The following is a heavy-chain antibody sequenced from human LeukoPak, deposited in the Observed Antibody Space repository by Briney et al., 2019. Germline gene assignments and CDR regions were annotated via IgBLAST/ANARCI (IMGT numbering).Heavy chain of an antibody. CDR2: ISGSGYST. D-gene: IGHD4-17*01. V-gene: IGHV3-23*01. J-gene: IGHJ6*03. Sequence: PGGSLRLSCAASGFTFSHYGMSWARQAPGKGLEWVSAISGSGYSTYYADSVKGRFTISRDNSKNTLYLQMNSLRAEDTAVYYCAKYYGDDPDYYYYMDVWGKGTTVTISS. CDR3: AKYYGDDPDYYYYMDV. CDR1: GFTFSHYG.